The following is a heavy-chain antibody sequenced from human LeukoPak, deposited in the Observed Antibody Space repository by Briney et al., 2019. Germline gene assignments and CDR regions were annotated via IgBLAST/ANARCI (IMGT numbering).Heavy chain of an antibody. CDR2: IYSGGRT. D-gene: IGHD5-12*01. J-gene: IGHJ4*02. CDR1: GFTVSSNY. V-gene: IGHV3-66*01. CDR3: ARDPGATPTI. Sequence: GGSLRLPCAASGFTVSSNYMTWVRQAPGKGLEWVSVIYSGGRTYYADSVKGRFTISRDNSKNTLYLQMTSLRGEDTAIYYCARDPGATPTIWGQGTLVTVSS.